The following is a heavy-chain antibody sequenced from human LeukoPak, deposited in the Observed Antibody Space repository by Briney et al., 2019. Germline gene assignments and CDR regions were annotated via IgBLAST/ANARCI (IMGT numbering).Heavy chain of an antibody. V-gene: IGHV4-4*07. Sequence: PSETLSLTCTVSGGSISSYYWSWIRQPAGKGLEWIGRIYTSGSTNYNPSLKSRVTMSVDTSKNQFSLKLSSVTAADTAVYYCARDRLGYCSSTSCYTRDFWSGYSYYYYYMDVWGKGTTVTVSS. J-gene: IGHJ6*03. D-gene: IGHD2-2*02. CDR3: ARDRLGYCSSTSCYTRDFWSGYSYYYYYMDV. CDR1: GGSISSYY. CDR2: IYTSGST.